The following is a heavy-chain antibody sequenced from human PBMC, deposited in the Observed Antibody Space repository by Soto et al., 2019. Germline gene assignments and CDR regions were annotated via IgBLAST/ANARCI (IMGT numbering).Heavy chain of an antibody. J-gene: IGHJ4*02. CDR2: IWYDGSNK. V-gene: IGHV3-33*01. CDR3: ARRPVTYYFDY. Sequence: GGSLRLSCAASGFTFSSYGMQWVRQAPGKGLEWVAVIWYDGSNKYYGDSVKGRFTISRDNSKNTLYLQINSLRAEDTAVYFCARRPVTYYFDYWGQGTLVTVSS. CDR1: GFTFSSYG. D-gene: IGHD4-17*01.